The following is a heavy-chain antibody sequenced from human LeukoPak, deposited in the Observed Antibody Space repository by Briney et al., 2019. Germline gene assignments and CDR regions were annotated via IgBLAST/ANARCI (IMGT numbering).Heavy chain of an antibody. D-gene: IGHD1-26*01. J-gene: IGHJ4*02. CDR1: GGSISSSSYY. CDR3: ARDNSGSGDY. Sequence: SETLSLTCTVSGGSISSSSYYWGWIRQPAGKGLEWIGRIYTSGSTNYNPSLKSRVTMSVDTSKNQFSLKLSSVTAADTAVYYCARDNSGSGDYWGQGTLVTVSS. V-gene: IGHV4-61*02. CDR2: IYTSGST.